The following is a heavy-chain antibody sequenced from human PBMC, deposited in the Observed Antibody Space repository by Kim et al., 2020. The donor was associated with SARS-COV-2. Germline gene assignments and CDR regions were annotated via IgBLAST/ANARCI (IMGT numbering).Heavy chain of an antibody. CDR2: ISWNSGSI. J-gene: IGHJ4*02. CDR3: AKDIGRRRDGYNPVLYFGY. V-gene: IGHV3-9*01. D-gene: IGHD5-12*01. CDR1: GFTFDDYA. Sequence: GGSLRLSCAASGFTFDDYAMHWVRQAPGKGLEWVSGISWNSGSIGYADSVKGRFTISRDNAKNSLYLQMNSLRAEDTALYYCAKDIGRRRDGYNPVLYFGYWGQGTLVTVSS.